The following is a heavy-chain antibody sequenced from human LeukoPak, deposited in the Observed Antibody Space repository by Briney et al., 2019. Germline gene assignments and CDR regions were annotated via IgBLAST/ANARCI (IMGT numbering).Heavy chain of an antibody. D-gene: IGHD1-1*01. J-gene: IGHJ4*02. V-gene: IGHV3-20*03. CDR2: INWNGGST. CDR1: GLVFDYYG. Sequence: GPLSLSSAAPGLVFDYYGMGWGRQATRKGLEWLVGINWNGGSTGYADSVKGRFTIYRDNAKNSLYLQMNSLRVEDTALYYCARVQRELMWYYFDYWGQGTLVTVSS. CDR3: ARVQRELMWYYFDY.